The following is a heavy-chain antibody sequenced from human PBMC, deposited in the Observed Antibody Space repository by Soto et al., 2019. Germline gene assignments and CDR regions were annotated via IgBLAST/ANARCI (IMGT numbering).Heavy chain of an antibody. V-gene: IGHV4-59*01. J-gene: IGHJ5*02. CDR3: ARVGDWFDP. CDR1: GGSISSYY. CDR2: IFYSGST. Sequence: QVQLQESGPGLVKPSETLSLTCTVSGGSISSYYWSWIRQPPRKGLEWIGYIFYSGSTNYNPSLTSRLTISVDTSKNQFSLKLNSVTAADTAVYYCARVGDWFDPWGQGTLVTVSS. D-gene: IGHD3-16*01.